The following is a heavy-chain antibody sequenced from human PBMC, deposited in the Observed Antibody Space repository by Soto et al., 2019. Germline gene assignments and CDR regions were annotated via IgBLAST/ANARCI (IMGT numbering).Heavy chain of an antibody. D-gene: IGHD2-15*01. CDR2: INPSGGST. J-gene: IGHJ6*02. CDR3: ARVSVGYCSGGSCYPTRLYYYYGMDV. Sequence: GASVKVSCKASGHTFTSYYMHWVRQAPGQGLEWMGIINPSGGSTSYAQKFQGRVTMTRDTSTSTVYMELSSLSSEDTAVYYCARVSVGYCSGGSCYPTRLYYYYGMDVWGQGTTVTVS. CDR1: GHTFTSYY. V-gene: IGHV1-46*01.